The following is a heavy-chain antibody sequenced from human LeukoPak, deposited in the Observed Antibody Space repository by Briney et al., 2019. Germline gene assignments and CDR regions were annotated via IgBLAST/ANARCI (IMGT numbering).Heavy chain of an antibody. CDR2: IYYSGST. CDR3: AREQILIGLYYFDY. Sequence: PSGTLSLTCTVSGGSISSGGYYWSWIRQHPGKGLEWIGYIYYSGSTYYNPSLKSRVTISIDTSKNQFSLKLSSVTAADTAVYYCAREQILIGLYYFDYWGQGTLVTVSS. J-gene: IGHJ4*02. V-gene: IGHV4-31*03. D-gene: IGHD3-9*01. CDR1: GGSISSGGYY.